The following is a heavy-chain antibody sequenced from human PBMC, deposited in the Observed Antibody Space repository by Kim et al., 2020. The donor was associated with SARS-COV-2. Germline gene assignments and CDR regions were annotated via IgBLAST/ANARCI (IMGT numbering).Heavy chain of an antibody. V-gene: IGHV4-4*07. Sequence: SETLSLTCTVSGGSIRNYYWSWIRQPAGKGLEWIGRIYTSGNTNYNPSLNSRVTITVDTSKNQFSLKLTSVTAADTATYFCARESRRGSSVWFDPWGQGTLVTVSS. D-gene: IGHD3-10*01. CDR1: GGSIRNYY. CDR3: ARESRRGSSVWFDP. CDR2: IYTSGNT. J-gene: IGHJ5*02.